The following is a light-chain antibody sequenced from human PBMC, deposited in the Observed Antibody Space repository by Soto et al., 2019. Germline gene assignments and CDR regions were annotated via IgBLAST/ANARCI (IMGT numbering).Light chain of an antibody. CDR3: LLYTDWPWGT. CDR1: QSVHSN. J-gene: IGKJ4*01. CDR2: GAS. Sequence: EIVMTQSPATLSLSPGETATLSCRASQSVHSNLAWFQQHPGQAPRLLIYGASSRATGIPVRFSGSGSGTEFTLTISSLQPEDFAVYYCLLYTDWPWGTFGGGTKGGIK. V-gene: IGKV3-15*01.